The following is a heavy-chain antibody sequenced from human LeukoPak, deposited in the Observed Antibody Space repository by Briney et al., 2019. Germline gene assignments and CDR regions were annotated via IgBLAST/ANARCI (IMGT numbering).Heavy chain of an antibody. J-gene: IGHJ4*02. CDR3: AIWAGGNAPVASFDY. V-gene: IGHV1-2*02. CDR1: GYIFIGYY. CDR2: INLSTGDT. Sequence: ASVKVSCKPSGYIFIGYYMHWMRQAPGQGLEWMGWINLSTGDTNYAQKLQGRVTMTRDTSIRTAYMEMSRLRYDDTALYYCAIWAGGNAPVASFDYWGQGTLVTVSS. D-gene: IGHD3-16*01.